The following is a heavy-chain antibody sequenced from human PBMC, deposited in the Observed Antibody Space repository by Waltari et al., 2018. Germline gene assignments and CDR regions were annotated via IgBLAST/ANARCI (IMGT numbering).Heavy chain of an antibody. CDR1: GFTFSSCA. V-gene: IGHV3-23*01. CDR3: AKRVTDGFYPFDY. Sequence: EVRLLESGGGLVPPGGSLRLSCAASGFTFSSCAVSWVRQAPGKGLEWVSAINNNGAITYYADSVKGRFTTSRDNSKNTLYLQMNSLRAEDTAVYYCAKRVTDGFYPFDYWGQGTLVTVSS. J-gene: IGHJ4*02. D-gene: IGHD3-10*01. CDR2: INNNGAIT.